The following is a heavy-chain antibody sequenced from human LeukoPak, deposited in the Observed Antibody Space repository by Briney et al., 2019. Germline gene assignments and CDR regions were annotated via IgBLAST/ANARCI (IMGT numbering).Heavy chain of an antibody. V-gene: IGHV4-34*01. CDR2: INHSGST. CDR3: ARGTAVYWFDP. CDR1: GGSFSGYY. Sequence: PSETLSLTCAVYGGSFSGYYWSWIRQPPGKGLEWIGEINHSGSTNYNPSLKSRVTISVDTSKNQFSLKLSSVTAADTVVYYCARGTAVYWFDPWGQGTLVTVSS. J-gene: IGHJ5*02.